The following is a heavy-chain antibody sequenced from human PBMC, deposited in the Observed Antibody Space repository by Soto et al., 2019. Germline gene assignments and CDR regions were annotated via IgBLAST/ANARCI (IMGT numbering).Heavy chain of an antibody. Sequence: GASVKVSCKVSGYTLTELSMHWVRQAPGKGLVWMGGFDPEDGETIYAQKFQGRVTMTEDTSTDTAYMELSSLRSEDTAVYYCATKDGYSYGFSNWFDPWGQGTLVTVSS. CDR1: GYTLTELS. J-gene: IGHJ5*02. V-gene: IGHV1-24*01. CDR2: FDPEDGET. CDR3: ATKDGYSYGFSNWFDP. D-gene: IGHD5-18*01.